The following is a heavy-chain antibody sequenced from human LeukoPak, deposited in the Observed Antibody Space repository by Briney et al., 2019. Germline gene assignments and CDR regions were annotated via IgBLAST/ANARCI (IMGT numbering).Heavy chain of an antibody. CDR3: ASTGPTVQYFDY. Sequence: GASVKVSCKASGYTFTTFYLHWVRQAPGQGLEWMGMIRPSDGSTRYAEKFQGRVTMTRDTSTSTVHMEVSRLRSEDTAVYYCASTGPTVQYFDYWGQGALVTVSS. V-gene: IGHV1-46*01. CDR1: GYTFTTFY. CDR2: IRPSDGST. D-gene: IGHD4-11*01. J-gene: IGHJ4*02.